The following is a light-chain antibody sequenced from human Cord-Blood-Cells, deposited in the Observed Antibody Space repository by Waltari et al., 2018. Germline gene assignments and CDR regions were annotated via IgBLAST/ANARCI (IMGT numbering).Light chain of an antibody. CDR2: EVS. CDR3: SSYTSSSTLV. CDR1: SSDVGGYNY. Sequence: QSALTQPASVSGSPGQSITISCTGTSSDVGGYNYLSWYQQPPGKAPKLMIYEVSNRPSGVANRFSGSKSGNTASLTISGLQAEDEADYYCSSYTSSSTLVFGTGTKVTVL. V-gene: IGLV2-14*01. J-gene: IGLJ1*01.